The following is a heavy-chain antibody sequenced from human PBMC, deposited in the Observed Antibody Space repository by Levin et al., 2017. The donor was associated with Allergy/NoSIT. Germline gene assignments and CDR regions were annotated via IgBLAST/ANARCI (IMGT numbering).Heavy chain of an antibody. CDR2: IKSRPDGGAI. Sequence: GGSLRLSCATSGFPFTTAWMNWVRQVPGKGLEWVGRIKSRPDGGAIEYASPVKGRFIISRDDSKNTVYLHMNSLKTEDTALYYCTADFLYWYFGLWGRGTLVTVSS. V-gene: IGHV3-15*07. CDR1: GFPFTTAW. D-gene: IGHD2/OR15-2a*01. CDR3: TADFLYWYFGL. J-gene: IGHJ2*01.